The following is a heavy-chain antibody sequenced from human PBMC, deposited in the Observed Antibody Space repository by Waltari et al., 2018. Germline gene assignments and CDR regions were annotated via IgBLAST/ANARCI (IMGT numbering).Heavy chain of an antibody. CDR1: ALPFSSYA. Sequence: QVQLVEAGGGVVQPGRSPRLCLPGSALPFSSYALHWVRQAPGKGLEWVAVISYNERNIDYVDSVKGRFTISRDNSKKMLYLQMNSLRAEDTAVYYCARDYCDRTYCHGMDVWGQGTTVTVSS. J-gene: IGHJ6*02. D-gene: IGHD3-22*01. CDR2: ISYNERNI. CDR3: ARDYCDRTYCHGMDV. V-gene: IGHV3-30*04.